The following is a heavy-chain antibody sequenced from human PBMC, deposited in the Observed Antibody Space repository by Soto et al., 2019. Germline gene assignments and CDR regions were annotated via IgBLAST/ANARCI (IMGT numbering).Heavy chain of an antibody. CDR1: GYTFTSYG. CDR2: IIPYNDNT. J-gene: IGHJ6*02. CDR3: ARKPYSHYYGMDV. V-gene: IGHV1-18*01. D-gene: IGHD2-21*01. Sequence: GASVKVSCKASGYTFTSYGISWVRQAPGQGLEWMGWIIPYNDNTKYAENFQGRVTLTTDTSTNTVYMELRSLTPDDTGVYFCARKPYSHYYGMDVWGQGTSVTVSS.